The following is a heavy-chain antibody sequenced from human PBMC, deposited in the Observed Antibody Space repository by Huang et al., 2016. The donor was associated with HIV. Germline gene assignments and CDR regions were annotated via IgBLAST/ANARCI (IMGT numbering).Heavy chain of an antibody. CDR3: ARKFSSTWYRAFDL. CDR1: GYSFNTYW. CDR2: SYPGDSDT. D-gene: IGHD6-13*01. J-gene: IGHJ3*01. Sequence: EVQLVQSGAEVKKPGESLKISCQGSGYSFNTYWIAWVRQMPEKGPEWMGISYPGDSDTSYSPSFQGQVTISADKSIDTAYLQWRSLKASDTAMYYCARKFSSTWYRAFDLWGQGTMVTVSS. V-gene: IGHV5-51*01.